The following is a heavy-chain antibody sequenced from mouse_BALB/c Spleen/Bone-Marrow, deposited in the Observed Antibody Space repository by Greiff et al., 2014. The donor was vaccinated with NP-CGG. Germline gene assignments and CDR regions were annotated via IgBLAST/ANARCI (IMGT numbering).Heavy chain of an antibody. V-gene: IGHV5-6-3*01. CDR3: ARDRPYFGYDY. J-gene: IGHJ2*01. D-gene: IGHD1-2*01. CDR1: GFTFSSYG. Sequence: EVKLVESGGGLVQPGGSLKLSCAASGFTFSSYGMSWVRQTPGKRLELVATINNDGGSTYYPDSVKGRFTISRDNAQNTLYLQMSSLKSEDTAIFYCARDRPYFGYDYWGQGTTLTVSA. CDR2: INNDGGST.